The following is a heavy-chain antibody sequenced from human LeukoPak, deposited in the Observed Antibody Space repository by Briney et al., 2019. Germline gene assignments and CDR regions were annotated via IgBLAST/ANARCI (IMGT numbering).Heavy chain of an antibody. J-gene: IGHJ6*02. D-gene: IGHD2-2*01. CDR1: GGTFSSYA. CDR3: AREVVVVPDYYYYGLDV. V-gene: IGHV1-69*13. Sequence: SVKVSCKASGGTFSSYAISWVRQAPGQGLEWMGGIIPIFGTANYAQKFQGRVTITADESTSTAYMELSSLRSEDTAVYYCAREVVVVPDYYYYGLDVWGQGTTVTVSS. CDR2: IIPIFGTA.